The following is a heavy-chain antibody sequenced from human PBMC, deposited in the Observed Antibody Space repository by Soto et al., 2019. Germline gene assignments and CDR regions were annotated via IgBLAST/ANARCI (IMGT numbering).Heavy chain of an antibody. CDR2: IYYSGST. Sequence: PSETLSLTCTVSGGSISSSSYYWGWIRQPPGKGLEWIGSIYYSGSTYYNPSLKSRVTISVDTSKNQFSLKLSSVTAADTAVYYCARQRRSPLIIAAANNGMDVWGQGTTVTVSS. CDR3: ARQRRSPLIIAAANNGMDV. J-gene: IGHJ6*02. V-gene: IGHV4-39*01. D-gene: IGHD6-13*01. CDR1: GGSISSSSYY.